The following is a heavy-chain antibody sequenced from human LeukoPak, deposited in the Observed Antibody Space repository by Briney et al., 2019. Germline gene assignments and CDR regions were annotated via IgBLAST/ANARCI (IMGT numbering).Heavy chain of an antibody. CDR2: ISWNSGSI. J-gene: IGHJ4*02. CDR1: GFTFDDHG. D-gene: IGHD5-18*01. Sequence: PGGSLRLSCAASGFTFDDHGMHWVRQAPGKGLEWVSGISWNSGSIGYADSVKGRSTISRDNAKDSLYLQMNSLRVEDMGLYYCTRASGYSSGAVDYWGQGTLVTVSS. V-gene: IGHV3-9*03. CDR3: TRASGYSSGAVDY.